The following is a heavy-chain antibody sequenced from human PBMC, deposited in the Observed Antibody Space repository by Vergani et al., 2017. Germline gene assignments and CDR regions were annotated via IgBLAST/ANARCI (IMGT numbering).Heavy chain of an antibody. D-gene: IGHD6-6*01. CDR3: ARDFGSSSLIDY. J-gene: IGHJ4*02. V-gene: IGHV3-48*03. CDR1: GFTFSSYE. Sequence: EVQLVESGGDLVQPGGSLRLSCAVSGFTFSSYEMNWVRQAPGKGLEWVSYISLSGNTIYYADSVKGRFTISRDNAKNSLFLQMNSLRAEDTAVYYCARDFGSSSLIDYWGQGTLVTVSS. CDR2: ISLSGNTI.